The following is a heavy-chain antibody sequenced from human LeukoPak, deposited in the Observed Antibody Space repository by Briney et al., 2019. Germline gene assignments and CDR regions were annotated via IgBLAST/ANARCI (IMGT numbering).Heavy chain of an antibody. D-gene: IGHD6-6*01. CDR1: GFTFSTYS. Sequence: GGSLRLSCAASGFTFSTYSMHWVRQAPGKGLEWVSSIRSGSTYINYADSVKGRFTISRDDAKDSLYLQMNSLRAEDTAVYYCARGLLPRAARPVWFDPWGQGTLVTVSS. CDR3: ARGLLPRAARPVWFDP. CDR2: IRSGSTYI. J-gene: IGHJ5*02. V-gene: IGHV3-21*01.